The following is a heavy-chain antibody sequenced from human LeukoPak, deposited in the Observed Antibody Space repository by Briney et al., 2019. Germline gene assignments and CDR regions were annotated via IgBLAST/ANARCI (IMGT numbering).Heavy chain of an antibody. CDR3: TKDLGGDQDY. J-gene: IGHJ4*02. CDR1: GLTFSSYG. V-gene: IGHV3-30*18. D-gene: IGHD2-21*01. CDR2: ISYDGSNK. Sequence: GGSLRLSCAASGLTFSSYGMHWVRQAPGKGLEWVAVISYDGSNKYYADSVKGRSTISRDNSKNTLYLQMNSLRAEDTAVYYCTKDLGGDQDYWGQGTLVTVSS.